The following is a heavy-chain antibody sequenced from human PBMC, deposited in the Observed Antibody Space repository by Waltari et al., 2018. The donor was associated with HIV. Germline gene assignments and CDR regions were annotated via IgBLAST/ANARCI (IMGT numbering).Heavy chain of an antibody. V-gene: IGHV3-74*03. Sequence: EVQLVESGGGLVQPGGSLRLSCEASGFTFSNYWMHWVRQAPGKGLVWVSRINSDESRPAYADSVQGRFTISRDNTKNTLYLQMNSLSAEDTAVYFCTRYCSSATCDSEKFDYWGRGTLVTVSS. CDR2: INSDESRP. CDR3: TRYCSSATCDSEKFDY. CDR1: GFTFSNYW. J-gene: IGHJ4*02. D-gene: IGHD2-2*01.